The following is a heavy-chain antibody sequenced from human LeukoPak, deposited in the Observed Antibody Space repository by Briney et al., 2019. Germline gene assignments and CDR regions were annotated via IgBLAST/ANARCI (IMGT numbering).Heavy chain of an antibody. CDR3: VRDNSGWYRPALGRETAYYYYYYMDV. V-gene: IGHV3-7*01. D-gene: IGHD6-19*01. CDR2: IKQDGSEK. CDR1: GFTLSRYW. Sequence: GGSLSLSCAASGFTLSRYWMSWVRQAPGKGLAWVANIKQDGSEKYFVDSVKGRFTISRDNAKNSLYLQMNSLRTEDTAVYYCVRDNSGWYRPALGRETAYYYYYYMDVWGKGTTVTVSS. J-gene: IGHJ6*03.